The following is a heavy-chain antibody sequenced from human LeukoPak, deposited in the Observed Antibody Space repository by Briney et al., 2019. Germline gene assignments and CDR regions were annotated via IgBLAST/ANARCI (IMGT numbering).Heavy chain of an antibody. CDR2: ISSSSSYI. CDR1: GFTFSSYS. CDR3: ARGVKVWFGESTQSLFDY. D-gene: IGHD3-10*01. J-gene: IGHJ4*02. V-gene: IGHV3-21*01. Sequence: GGSLRLSCAASGFTFSSYSMNWVRQAPGKGLEWVSSISSSSSYIYYADSVKGRFTISRDNAKNSLYLQMNSLRAEDTAVYYCARGVKVWFGESTQSLFDYWGQGTLVTVSS.